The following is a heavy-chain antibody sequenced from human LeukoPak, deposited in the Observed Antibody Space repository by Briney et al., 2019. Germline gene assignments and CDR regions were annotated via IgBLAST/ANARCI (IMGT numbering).Heavy chain of an antibody. CDR3: ARDKQLDCAHYYCFYMGV. J-gene: IGHJ6*03. CDR1: GYTFTGYY. V-gene: IGHV1-2*02. D-gene: IGHD1-1*01. CDR2: INPNGGGT. Sequence: GSSLKVSCKASGYTFTGYYMHWVRQAPAQGLEWMGWINPNGGGTNYAQTFQGRSIMTRDTYTSTAYMDLSRQRSDDTAVYRCARDKQLDCAHYYCFYMGVWGKGTTVTGSS.